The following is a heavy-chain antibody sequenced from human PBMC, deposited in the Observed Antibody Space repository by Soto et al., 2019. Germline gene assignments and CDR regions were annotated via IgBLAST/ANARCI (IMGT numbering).Heavy chain of an antibody. Sequence: GGSLRLSCAASGFTFSSYAMSWVRQAPGKGLEWVSAISGSGGSTYYADSVKGRFTISRDNSKNTLYVQMNSLRAEDTAVYYCANSDFLYYGGGSYPSYYYRDVGGKGTRVTVPS. J-gene: IGHJ6*03. CDR1: GFTFSSYA. V-gene: IGHV3-23*01. D-gene: IGHD3-10*01. CDR3: ANSDFLYYGGGSYPSYYYRDV. CDR2: ISGSGGST.